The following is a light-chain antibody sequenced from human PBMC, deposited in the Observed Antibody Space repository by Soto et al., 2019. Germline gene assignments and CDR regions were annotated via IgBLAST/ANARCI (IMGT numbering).Light chain of an antibody. V-gene: IGLV2-14*01. CDR3: SSYTGSSTLGV. Sequence: QSALTQPASVSGSPGQSMTISCTGTSSDVGGYNYVSWYQQQPGKAPKLMIYDVSNRPSGVSNRFSGYKSGNTASLTISGLQAEDEDDYYCSSYTGSSTLGVFGTGTKLTAL. J-gene: IGLJ1*01. CDR1: SSDVGGYNY. CDR2: DVS.